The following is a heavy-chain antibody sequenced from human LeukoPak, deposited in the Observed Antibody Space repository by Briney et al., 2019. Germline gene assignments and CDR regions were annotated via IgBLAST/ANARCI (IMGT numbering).Heavy chain of an antibody. D-gene: IGHD2-21*02. Sequence: ASVKVSCKASGGTFSSYAISWVRQAPGQGLEWMGRIIPIFGTANYAQKFQGRVTITADKSTSTAYMELSSLRSEDTAVYYCASRGDWAFDIWGQGTMVTVSS. CDR2: IIPIFGTA. CDR1: GGTFSSYA. V-gene: IGHV1-69*06. J-gene: IGHJ3*02. CDR3: ASRGDWAFDI.